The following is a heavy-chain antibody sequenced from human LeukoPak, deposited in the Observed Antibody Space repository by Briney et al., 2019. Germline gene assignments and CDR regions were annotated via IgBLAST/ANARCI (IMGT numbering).Heavy chain of an antibody. V-gene: IGHV4-61*02. CDR2: IYTSGST. CDR3: AGDTENFDY. J-gene: IGHJ4*02. D-gene: IGHD4-11*01. Sequence: SETLSLTCTVSGGSISSGSYYWSWIRQPAGKGLEWIGRIYTSGSTNYNPSLRSRVTTSVDTSKNQFSLKLSSVTAADTAVYYCAGDTENFDYWGQGTLVTVSS. CDR1: GGSISSGSYY.